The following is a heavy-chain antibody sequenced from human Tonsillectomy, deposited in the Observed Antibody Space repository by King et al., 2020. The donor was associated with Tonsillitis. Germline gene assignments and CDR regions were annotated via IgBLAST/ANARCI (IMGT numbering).Heavy chain of an antibody. CDR2: ISYDGSNE. Sequence: VQLVESGGGVVQPGTSLRISCVGTGFTFRSYIMHWVRQAPGKGLEWVAAISYDGSNEYYADSVKGRFTISRDNSKSAVYLEMTSLRAEDTAVYYCAGFDSGNYYGGFDYWGQGALVTVSS. V-gene: IGHV3-30-3*01. J-gene: IGHJ4*02. D-gene: IGHD3-22*01. CDR1: GFTFRSYI. CDR3: AGFDSGNYYGGFDY.